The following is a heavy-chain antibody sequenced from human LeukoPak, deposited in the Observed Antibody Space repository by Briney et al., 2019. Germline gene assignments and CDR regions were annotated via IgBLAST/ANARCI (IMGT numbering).Heavy chain of an antibody. J-gene: IGHJ4*02. CDR1: GYTFTGYY. Sequence: ASVKVSCKASGYTFTGYYMHWVRQAPGQGLEWMGWINPNSGGTNYAQKFQGRVTMTRDTSISTAYMELSRLRSDDTAVYYCARDGLYGSGSYPLDYWGQGTLVTVSS. D-gene: IGHD3-10*01. CDR3: ARDGLYGSGSYPLDY. V-gene: IGHV1-2*02. CDR2: INPNSGGT.